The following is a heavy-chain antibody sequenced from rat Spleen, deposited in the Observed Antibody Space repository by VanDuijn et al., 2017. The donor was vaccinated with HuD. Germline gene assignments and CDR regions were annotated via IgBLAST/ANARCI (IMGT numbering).Heavy chain of an antibody. V-gene: IGHV5-31*01. J-gene: IGHJ3*01. CDR1: GFTLNKYW. CDR2: ISNTGGTI. Sequence: EVQLVESGGGLVQPGRSLKLSCVVSGFTLNKYWMTWIRQAPGKGLEWVASISNTGGTIYYPDSVKGRFTISRDNAQNTQYLQMNSLRSEDTATYYCTRHGGLRNWFAFWGQGTLVTVSS. D-gene: IGHD1-11*01. CDR3: TRHGGLRNWFAF.